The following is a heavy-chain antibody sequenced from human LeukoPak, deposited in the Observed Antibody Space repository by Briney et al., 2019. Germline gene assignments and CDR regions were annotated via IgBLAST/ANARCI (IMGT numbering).Heavy chain of an antibody. J-gene: IGHJ6*03. CDR2: INHSGST. CDR1: GGSFSGYY. D-gene: IGHD2-21*02. V-gene: IGHV4-34*01. CDR3: ASCGGDCHYYMDV. Sequence: SETLSLTCAVYGGSFSGYYWSWTRQPPGKGLEWIGEINHSGSTNYNPSLKSRVTISVDTSKNQFSLKLSSVTAADTAVYYCASCGGDCHYYMDVWGKGTTVTVSS.